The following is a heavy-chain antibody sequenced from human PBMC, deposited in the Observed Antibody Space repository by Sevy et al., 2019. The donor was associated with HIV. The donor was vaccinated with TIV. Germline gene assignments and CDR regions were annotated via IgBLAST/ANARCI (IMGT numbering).Heavy chain of an antibody. CDR3: ARDRYCSSTSCSYYYGMDV. D-gene: IGHD2-2*01. J-gene: IGHJ6*02. V-gene: IGHV3-21*01. CDR1: GFTFSSYS. Sequence: GGSLRLSCAASGFTFSSYSMNWVRQAPGKGLEWVSSISSSSSYIYYADSVKGRFTISRDNAKNSLYLQMNSLRADDTAVYYSARDRYCSSTSCSYYYGMDVWGQGTTVTVSS. CDR2: ISSSSSYI.